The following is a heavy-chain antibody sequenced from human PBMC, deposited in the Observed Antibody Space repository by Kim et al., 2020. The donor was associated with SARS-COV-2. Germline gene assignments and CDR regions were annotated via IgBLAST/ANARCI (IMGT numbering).Heavy chain of an antibody. D-gene: IGHD6-19*01. CDR1: RGSISSSNYY. Sequence: SETLSLTCTVSRGSISSSNYYWDWIRQAPGKGLEWIGKIFYSGSADFNASLKSRVTMSVDTSKKQFALHLSSVTAADTAVYYCARASSLAGEYYFDYWGQGTLVTVS. J-gene: IGHJ4*02. V-gene: IGHV4-39*06. CDR2: IFYSGSA. CDR3: ARASSLAGEYYFDY.